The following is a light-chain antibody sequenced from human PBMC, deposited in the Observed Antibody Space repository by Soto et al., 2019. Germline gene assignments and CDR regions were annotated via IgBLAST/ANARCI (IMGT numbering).Light chain of an antibody. CDR1: QSVGRNY. V-gene: IGKV3-20*01. J-gene: IGKJ4*01. CDR3: QQYASSPLT. Sequence: EIVLTQSPGTLSVSPGERATLSCRASQSVGRNYLAWYQQKPGQAPRLLIHGASNRATGIPERFSGSGSGTDFTLTISRLEPEDFAAYNCQQYASSPLTFGGGTKVETK. CDR2: GAS.